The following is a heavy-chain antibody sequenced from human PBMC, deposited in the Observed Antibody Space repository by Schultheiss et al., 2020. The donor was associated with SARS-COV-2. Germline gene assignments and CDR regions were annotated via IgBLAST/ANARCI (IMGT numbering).Heavy chain of an antibody. V-gene: IGHV3-23*01. CDR3: ATLVVVVVAATRDAFDI. J-gene: IGHJ3*02. D-gene: IGHD2-15*01. Sequence: GESLKISCAASGITFSSYAMSWVRQAPGKGLEWVSAISGSGGSTYYADSVKGRFTISRDNSKNTLYLQMNSLRAEDTAVYYCATLVVVVVAATRDAFDIWGQGTMVTVAS. CDR1: GITFSSYA. CDR2: ISGSGGST.